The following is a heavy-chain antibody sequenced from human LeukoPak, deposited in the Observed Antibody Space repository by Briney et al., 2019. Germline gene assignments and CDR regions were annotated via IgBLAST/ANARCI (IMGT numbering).Heavy chain of an antibody. V-gene: IGHV4-4*02. CDR3: ARDSCNNGSCYVDY. J-gene: IGHJ4*02. Sequence: PSETLSLTCSVSGGSISSSNWWSWVRQPPGKGLEWIGEINHSGSTNYNPSLVSRVTVSVDKSKNHFSLKLSSVTAADTAVYYCARDSCNNGSCYVDYWGQGTLVTVSS. D-gene: IGHD2-8*01. CDR1: GGSISSSNW. CDR2: INHSGST.